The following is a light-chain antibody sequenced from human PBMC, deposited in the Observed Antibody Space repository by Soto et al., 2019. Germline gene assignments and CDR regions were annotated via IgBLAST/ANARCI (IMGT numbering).Light chain of an antibody. CDR1: QSVSSN. CDR3: QQYNNWWT. V-gene: IGKV3-15*01. Sequence: EIVMTQSPATLSVSPGERATLSCRASQSVSSNLAWYQQKPGQAPRLLIYGASTRATGISARFSGSESGTEFTLTISSLQSEDFAVYYCQQYNNWWTFGQGTKVEIK. CDR2: GAS. J-gene: IGKJ1*01.